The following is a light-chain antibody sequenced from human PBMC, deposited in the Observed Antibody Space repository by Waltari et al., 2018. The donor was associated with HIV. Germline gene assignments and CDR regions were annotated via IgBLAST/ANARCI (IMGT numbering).Light chain of an antibody. CDR2: EVT. CDR3: CSYAGTTDFFV. V-gene: IGLV2-23*02. J-gene: IGLJ1*01. CDR1: SGHLGNNNH. Sequence: QSALTQQASVSGSLGQSITISCNGTSGHLGNNNHVSWYQQHPGKAPKLVIYEVTRRPSGISSRFSAAKSDNTASLTISGLQAEDEAAYFCCSYAGTTDFFVFGGGT.